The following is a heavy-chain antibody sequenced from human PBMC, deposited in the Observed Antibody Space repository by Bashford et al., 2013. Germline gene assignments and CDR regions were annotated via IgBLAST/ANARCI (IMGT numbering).Heavy chain of an antibody. CDR1: SGSFSGYY. D-gene: IGHD3-3*01. CDR3: ASSLTGDYDFWSGYSSLGFDY. J-gene: IGHJ4*02. CDR2: INLAGNT. V-gene: IGHV4-34*01. Sequence: SETLSLTCAVYSGSFSGYYWSWIRQPPGKGLEWIGEINLAGNTNYNASLKSRVTISVDTSKNQFSLKLSSVTAADTAVYYCASSLTGDYDFWSGYSSLGFDYWGQGTLVTVSS.